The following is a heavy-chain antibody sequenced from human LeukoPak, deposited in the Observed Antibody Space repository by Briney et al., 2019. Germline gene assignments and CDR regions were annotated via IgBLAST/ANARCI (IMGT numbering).Heavy chain of an antibody. Sequence: GGSLKISWKGSGYSFTNYWIGWARQLPGKGLEWMGIIYPGESDTRYSPSFQGQVTISADKSISTAYLQWSSLKASDTAIYYCARQLYSGYNYNDGGQGTLVTVSS. CDR2: IYPGESDT. CDR1: GYSFTNYW. V-gene: IGHV5-51*01. CDR3: ARQLYSGYNYND. J-gene: IGHJ4*02. D-gene: IGHD5-12*01.